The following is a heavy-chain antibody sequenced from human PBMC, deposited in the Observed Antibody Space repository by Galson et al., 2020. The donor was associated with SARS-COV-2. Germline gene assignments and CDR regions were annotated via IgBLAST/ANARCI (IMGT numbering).Heavy chain of an antibody. V-gene: IGHV3-33*01. D-gene: IGHD3-16*01. CDR2: IWYDGSNK. CDR3: ARDLGEQWLPRLDY. Sequence: GGSLRLSCAASGFTFSSYGMHWVRQAPGKGLEWVAVIWYDGSNKYYADSVKGRFTISRDNSKNTLYLQMNSLRAEDTAVYYCARDLGEQWLPRLDYWGQGTLVTVSS. CDR1: GFTFSSYG. J-gene: IGHJ4*02.